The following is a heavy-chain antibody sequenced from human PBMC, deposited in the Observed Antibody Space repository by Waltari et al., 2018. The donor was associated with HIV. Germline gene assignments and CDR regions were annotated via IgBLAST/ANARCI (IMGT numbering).Heavy chain of an antibody. D-gene: IGHD6-13*01. CDR3: ARPYSSSWYYFDY. J-gene: IGHJ4*02. Sequence: QLQLQESGQGRVKPSETLSLICTVSGGSISSSTYYWGWMRQPPGKGLEWIGGIYYSGSTYYNPSLKSRVTISVDTSKNQFSLKLSSVTAADTAVYYCARPYSSSWYYFDYWGQGTLVTVSS. CDR1: GGSISSSTYY. CDR2: IYYSGST. V-gene: IGHV4-39*01.